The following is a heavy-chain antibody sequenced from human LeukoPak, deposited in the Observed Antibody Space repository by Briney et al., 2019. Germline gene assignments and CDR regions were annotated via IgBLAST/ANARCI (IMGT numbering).Heavy chain of an antibody. V-gene: IGHV1-18*01. J-gene: IGHJ4*02. CDR1: DYTFTKYG. CDR2: ISAYNGNT. Sequence: ASVKVSCKASDYTFTKYGISWVRQAPGQGLEWMGWISAYNGNTDYAQRFQGRVTMTTDTSTSTAYMELRSLRSDDTAVYYCARRTLLFIAPPDYWGQGTLVTVSS. D-gene: IGHD3-10*01. CDR3: ARRTLLFIAPPDY.